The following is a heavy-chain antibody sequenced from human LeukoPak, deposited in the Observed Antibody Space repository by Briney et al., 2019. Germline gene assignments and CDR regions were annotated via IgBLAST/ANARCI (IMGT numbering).Heavy chain of an antibody. CDR1: GYTFTNHQ. Sequence: ASVKVSCKASGYTFTNHQMHWVRQAPGHGLEWMGRINPNSGGTNYAQKFQGRVTMTTDMSITTAYMELTRLRSDDTAVYYCARVPATSGDIDYDFWSGHYFFDHWGQGTLVTVSS. CDR2: INPNSGGT. D-gene: IGHD3-3*01. V-gene: IGHV1-2*06. J-gene: IGHJ4*02. CDR3: ARVPATSGDIDYDFWSGHYFFDH.